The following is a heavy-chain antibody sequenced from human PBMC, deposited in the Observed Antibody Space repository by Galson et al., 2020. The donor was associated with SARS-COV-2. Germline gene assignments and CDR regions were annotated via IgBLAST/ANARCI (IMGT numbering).Heavy chain of an antibody. CDR3: ARYQLLFPFDY. V-gene: IGHV4-38-2*02. CDR2: IHFSGNT. CDR1: NYSISSHVY. D-gene: IGHD1-7*01. Sequence: ASETLSLTCTVSNYSISSHVYSGWVRQSPGRGLEWIGNIHFSGNTHYNPSLKRRVTISVDTSKNQFSLKLTSVTAADTAVYYCARYQLLFPFDYWGRGALVTVSS. J-gene: IGHJ4*02.